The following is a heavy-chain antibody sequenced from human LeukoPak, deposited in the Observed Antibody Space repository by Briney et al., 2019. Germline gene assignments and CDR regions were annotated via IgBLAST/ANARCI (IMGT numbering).Heavy chain of an antibody. J-gene: IGHJ6*02. CDR2: INHNGNVN. Sequence: SGGSLRLSCAASGFTFSSYWMNWARQAPGKGLEWVASINHNGNVNYYVDSVKGRFTISRDNAKNSLYLQMNSLRAEDTAVYYCAIFGVVRIVPEGMDVWGQGTTVTVSS. CDR3: AIFGVVRIVPEGMDV. D-gene: IGHD3-3*01. CDR1: GFTFSSYW. V-gene: IGHV3-7*01.